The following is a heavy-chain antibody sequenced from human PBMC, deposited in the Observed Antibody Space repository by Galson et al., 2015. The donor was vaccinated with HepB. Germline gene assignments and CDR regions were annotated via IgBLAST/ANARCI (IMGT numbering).Heavy chain of an antibody. V-gene: IGHV3-48*02. Sequence: SLRLSCAASGFTFSSYTMNWVRQAPGEGLEWLSYISTDSSTIYYADSVKGRFTISRDNAKNSLYLQMHSLRDEDTAVYYCARAAFGSISYWYFDLWGRGTLVTVSS. CDR1: GFTFSSYT. CDR3: ARAAFGSISYWYFDL. CDR2: ISTDSSTI. J-gene: IGHJ2*01. D-gene: IGHD2-2*01.